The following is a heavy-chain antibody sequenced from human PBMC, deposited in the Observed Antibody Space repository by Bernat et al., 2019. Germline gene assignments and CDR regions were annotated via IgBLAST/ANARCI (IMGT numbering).Heavy chain of an antibody. CDR2: IKQDGSEK. V-gene: IGHV3-7*03. J-gene: IGHJ4*02. CDR1: GLPWSSEW. D-gene: IGHD6-13*01. Sequence: GGGGVEAGGARRRCGAGAGLPWSSEWRSWVRQARGKGRVGVANIKQDGSEKYYVDSVKGGFTISRDNAKNSLYLQMNSLRAEDTAVYYCARRGSWYDYWGQGTLVTVSS. CDR3: ARRGSWYDY.